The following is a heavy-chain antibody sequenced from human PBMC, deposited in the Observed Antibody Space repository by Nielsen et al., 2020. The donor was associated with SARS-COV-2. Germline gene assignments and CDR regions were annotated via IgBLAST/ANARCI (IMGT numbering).Heavy chain of an antibody. Sequence: GESLKTSCAASGFTFSSYWMSWVRQAPGKGLEWVANIKQDGSEKYYVDSVKGRFTISRDNAKNSLYLQMNSLKAEDTAVYYCARGIDSSGWFSFDYWGQGTLVTVSS. CDR1: GFTFSSYW. CDR2: IKQDGSEK. V-gene: IGHV3-7*01. D-gene: IGHD6-19*01. CDR3: ARGIDSSGWFSFDY. J-gene: IGHJ4*02.